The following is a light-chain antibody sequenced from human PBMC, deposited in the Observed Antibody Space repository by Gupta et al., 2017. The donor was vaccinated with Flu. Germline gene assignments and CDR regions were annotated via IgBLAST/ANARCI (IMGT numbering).Light chain of an antibody. CDR3: AAWDDSLNGCV. V-gene: IGLV1-44*01. CDR2: SYN. Sequence: QSVLTQPPSASGTPGQRVTISCSGSSSNIGSNTVNWYQQVPGTAPKLLIYSYNQRPSGVPDRFSGSKSATSASLDISGLQSEDGSDYYCAAWDDSLNGCVFGGGEADRP. J-gene: IGLJ3*02. CDR1: SSNIGSNT.